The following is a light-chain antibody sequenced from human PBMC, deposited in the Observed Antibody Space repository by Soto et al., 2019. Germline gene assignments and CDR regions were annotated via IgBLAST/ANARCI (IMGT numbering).Light chain of an antibody. Sequence: AFPMTQSPSSLSASVGDRVTITCRASQGIRHYLGWYQQKPGKAPKLLIYAASSLQSGVPSRFSGSVSGTHFTLTVRSLQPEDFATYYCLQDYNYPLTFGGGTKVEIK. CDR3: LQDYNYPLT. CDR1: QGIRHY. V-gene: IGKV1-6*01. J-gene: IGKJ4*01. CDR2: AAS.